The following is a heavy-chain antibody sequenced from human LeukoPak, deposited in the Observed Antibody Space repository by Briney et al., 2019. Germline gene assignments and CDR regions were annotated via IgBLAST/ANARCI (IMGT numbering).Heavy chain of an antibody. V-gene: IGHV4-30-4*08. Sequence: SETLALTCTVSGGSISSGDYYWSWIRQPPGKGLGWIGYIYYSGSTYHNPSLKSRVTISVDTSKNQFSLKLSSVTAADTAVYYCARVVTQGYFDYWGQGTLVTVSS. D-gene: IGHD4-23*01. CDR2: IYYSGST. J-gene: IGHJ4*02. CDR1: GGSISSGDYY. CDR3: ARVVTQGYFDY.